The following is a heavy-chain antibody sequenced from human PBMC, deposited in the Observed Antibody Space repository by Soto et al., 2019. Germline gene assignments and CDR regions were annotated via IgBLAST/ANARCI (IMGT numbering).Heavy chain of an antibody. CDR2: IIPIFGTA. D-gene: IGHD3-22*01. V-gene: IGHV1-69*13. CDR3: ARWGYYYDSSGSPWFDP. J-gene: IGHJ5*02. Sequence: SVKVSCKASGGTFSSYAISWVRQAPGQGLEWMGGIIPIFGTANYAQKFQGRVTITADESTSTAYMELSSLRSEDTAVYYCARWGYYYDSSGSPWFDPWGQGTLVTVSS. CDR1: GGTFSSYA.